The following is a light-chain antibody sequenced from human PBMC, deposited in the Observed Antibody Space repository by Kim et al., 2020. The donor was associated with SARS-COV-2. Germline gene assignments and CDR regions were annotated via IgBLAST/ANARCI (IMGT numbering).Light chain of an antibody. V-gene: IGLV1-47*01. CDR3: AAWGDSLSGYV. CDR1: SSNIGSNY. Sequence: QSVLTQPPSASGTPEQRVTISCSGSSSNIGSNYVYWYQQLPGTAPKLLIYRNNQRPSGVPDRFSGSKSGTSASLAISGLRSEDEADYYCAAWGDSLSGYVFGTGTKVTVL. J-gene: IGLJ1*01. CDR2: RNN.